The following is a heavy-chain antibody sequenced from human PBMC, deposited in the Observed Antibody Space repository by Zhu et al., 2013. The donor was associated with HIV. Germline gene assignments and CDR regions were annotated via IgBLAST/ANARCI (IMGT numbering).Heavy chain of an antibody. Sequence: QVQLVQSGAEVKKPGASVKVSCKASGYTFTSYAMHWVRQAPGQRLEWMGWINPNSGGTNYTQKFQGRVTMTRDTSISTAYMELSRLRSDDTAVYYCAAGVLTVTRYYYYYYMDVWGKGPRSPSP. CDR1: GYTFTSYA. D-gene: IGHD4-17*01. J-gene: IGHJ6*03. CDR3: AAGVLTVTRYYYYYYMDV. V-gene: IGHV1-2*02. CDR2: INPNSGGT.